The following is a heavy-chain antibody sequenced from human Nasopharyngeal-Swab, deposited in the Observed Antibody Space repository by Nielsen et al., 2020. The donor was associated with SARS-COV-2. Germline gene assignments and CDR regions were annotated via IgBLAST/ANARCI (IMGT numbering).Heavy chain of an antibody. Sequence: GESLTISCAASGFTFDDYGMSWVRQAPGKGLEWVSGINWNGGSTGYADSVKGRFTISRDNAKNSLYLQMNSLRAEDTALYYCARDYYDSSGSAKGNDYWGQGTLVTVSS. CDR3: ARDYYDSSGSAKGNDY. CDR1: GFTFDDYG. CDR2: INWNGGST. J-gene: IGHJ4*02. D-gene: IGHD3-22*01. V-gene: IGHV3-20*04.